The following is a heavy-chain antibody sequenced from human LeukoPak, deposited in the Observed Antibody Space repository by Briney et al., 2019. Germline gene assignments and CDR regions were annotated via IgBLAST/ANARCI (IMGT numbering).Heavy chain of an antibody. J-gene: IGHJ3*02. CDR2: GGGTSGST. Sequence: GGSLRLSCAASGFTFSSYAMSWVRQAPGKGLEWVSGGGGTSGSTYYADSVKGRFTFSRDNSKNTLSLQMNSLRVEDTAIYYCAKVIYDNSGYAFDIWGQGTMVTVSS. D-gene: IGHD3-22*01. CDR1: GFTFSSYA. CDR3: AKVIYDNSGYAFDI. V-gene: IGHV3-23*01.